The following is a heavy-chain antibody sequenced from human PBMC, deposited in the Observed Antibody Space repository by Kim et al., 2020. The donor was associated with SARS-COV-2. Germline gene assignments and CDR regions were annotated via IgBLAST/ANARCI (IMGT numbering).Heavy chain of an antibody. CDR3: AREVSGGLSNGWFDP. Sequence: ASVKVSCKASGYTFTSYGISWVRQAPGQGLEWMGWISAYNGNTNYAQKLQGRVTMTTDTSTSTAYMELRSLRSDDTAVYYCAREVSGGLSNGWFDPWGQGTLVTVSS. J-gene: IGHJ5*02. CDR1: GYTFTSYG. CDR2: ISAYNGNT. V-gene: IGHV1-18*01. D-gene: IGHD3-10*01.